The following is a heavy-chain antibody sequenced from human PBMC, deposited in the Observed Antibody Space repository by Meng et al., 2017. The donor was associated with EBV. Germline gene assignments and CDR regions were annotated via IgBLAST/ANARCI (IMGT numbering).Heavy chain of an antibody. CDR1: GGPFRYYA. V-gene: IGHV1-69*01. J-gene: IGHJ4*02. CDR3: ASESGRGYTPDY. Sequence: QVPLVQYAAEVKKPGSSVKVSCKTSGGPFRYYAISGVRQAPGQGLEWLGGFLPRLGAPNYAQKFHGRVKITADESTSTHYMDLSSLRSEDTAIYYCASESGRGYTPDYWGQGTLVTVSS. CDR2: FLPRLGAP. D-gene: IGHD3-10*01.